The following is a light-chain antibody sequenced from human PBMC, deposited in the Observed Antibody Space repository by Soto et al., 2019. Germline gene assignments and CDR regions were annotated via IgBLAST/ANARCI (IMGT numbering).Light chain of an antibody. CDR3: QYLNGVPTIT. Sequence: DIHLTQSPSILSASVGERATLTCRASQDVSDFLAWYQHAPGKAPNLLIYGGYTLQSGVPSRFSGSGSGTEFSLTITGLQPEDFATYYCQYLNGVPTITFGQGTRLEIK. V-gene: IGKV1-9*01. CDR1: QDVSDF. J-gene: IGKJ5*01. CDR2: GGY.